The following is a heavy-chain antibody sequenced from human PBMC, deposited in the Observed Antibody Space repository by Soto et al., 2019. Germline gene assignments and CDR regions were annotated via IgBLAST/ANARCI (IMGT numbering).Heavy chain of an antibody. D-gene: IGHD1-26*01. CDR3: AKDEFGGAAKY. CDR1: GFTFSSFS. Sequence: EVQLLESGGDLVQPGGSLRLSCVAPGFTFSSFSMHWIRQTPGSGLEWVSTICGGSVNIDYADSVKGRFTISRDNSRNTLYLQMTRLRVEDTATYYCAKDEFGGAAKYWGQGTLVSVSS. V-gene: IGHV3-23*01. CDR2: ICGGSVNI. J-gene: IGHJ4*02.